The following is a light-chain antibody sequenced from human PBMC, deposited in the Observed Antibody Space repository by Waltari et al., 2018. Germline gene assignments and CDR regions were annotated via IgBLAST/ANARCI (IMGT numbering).Light chain of an antibody. Sequence: EIVLTQSPGTLSLSPGERATLSCRASQSIGRSLAWYQQKPGQPPRLLIYGTSNRATGLPDRFSGGGSATDFSLTISRLEPEDVAMYYCQHYVSLPVTFGQGTKVEIK. CDR2: GTS. CDR3: QHYVSLPVT. CDR1: QSIGRS. J-gene: IGKJ1*01. V-gene: IGKV3-20*01.